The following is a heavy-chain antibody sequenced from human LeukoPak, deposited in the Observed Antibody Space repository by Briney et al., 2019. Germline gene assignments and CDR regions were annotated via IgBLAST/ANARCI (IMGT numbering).Heavy chain of an antibody. D-gene: IGHD3-3*01. CDR1: GFTFSSYA. V-gene: IGHV3-23*01. J-gene: IGHJ4*02. Sequence: PGGSLRLSCAASGFTFSSYAMSWVRQAPGKGLEWVSAISGSGGSTYYADSVKGRFTISRDNSKNTLYLQMNSLKAEDTAVYYCAKETDAYYDFWSGCPVDYWGQGTLVTVSS. CDR3: AKETDAYYDFWSGCPVDY. CDR2: ISGSGGST.